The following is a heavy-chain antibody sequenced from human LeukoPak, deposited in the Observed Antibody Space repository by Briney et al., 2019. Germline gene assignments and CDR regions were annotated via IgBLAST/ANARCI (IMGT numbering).Heavy chain of an antibody. D-gene: IGHD3-22*01. CDR1: GFTFTGYY. CDR2: INPKNGGT. Sequence: ASVKVSCKASGFTFTGYYIHWVRRAPGQGLEWMGWINPKNGGTNYAQKFQGRVTMTRDTSISTAYMELSRLRSDDTAVYYCARDGHYDSSGYYSESWGQGTLVTVSS. J-gene: IGHJ5*02. V-gene: IGHV1-2*02. CDR3: ARDGHYDSSGYYSES.